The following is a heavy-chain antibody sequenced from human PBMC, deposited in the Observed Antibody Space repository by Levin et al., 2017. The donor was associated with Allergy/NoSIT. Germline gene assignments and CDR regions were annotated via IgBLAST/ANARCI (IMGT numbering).Heavy chain of an antibody. Sequence: GGSLRLSCAASEISFSDHYMDWVRQAPGKGLEWVGRIRKKVDSDTTEYAASVRGRFTISRDDSKNSLYLQMNSLKTEDTAVYYCVRGLGYTYGYATFDIWGQGTMVTVSS. V-gene: IGHV3-72*01. CDR1: EISFSDHY. CDR3: VRGLGYTYGYATFDI. J-gene: IGHJ3*02. D-gene: IGHD5-18*01. CDR2: IRKKVDSDTT.